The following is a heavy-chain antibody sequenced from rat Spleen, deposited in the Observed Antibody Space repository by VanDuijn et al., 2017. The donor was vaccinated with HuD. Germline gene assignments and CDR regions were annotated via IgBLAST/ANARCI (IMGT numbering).Heavy chain of an antibody. CDR1: GFTFSDYY. V-gene: IGHV5-7*01. J-gene: IGHJ3*01. Sequence: EVQLVESDGGLVQPGRSLKLSCAASGFTFSDYYMAWVRQAPTKGLEWVATISYDGSSTYYRDSVKGRFTISRDNAKSTLYLQMDSLRSEDTATYYCARHELPGYNWFAYWGQGTLVTVSS. CDR2: ISYDGSST. D-gene: IGHD1-4*01. CDR3: ARHELPGYNWFAY.